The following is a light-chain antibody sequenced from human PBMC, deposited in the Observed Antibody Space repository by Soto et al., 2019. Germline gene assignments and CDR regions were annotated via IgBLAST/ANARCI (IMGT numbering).Light chain of an antibody. CDR2: KAS. J-gene: IGKJ2*01. Sequence: DIQMTQSPSTLSASVGDRVTITCRASQKISTWLAWFQQKPGKAPKLLIYKASNLESGVPSRFSGTGSGAEFTLSISNLQPDDFATYYCQQYNTYSHMYSFGQGTK. CDR1: QKISTW. CDR3: QQYNTYSHMYS. V-gene: IGKV1-5*03.